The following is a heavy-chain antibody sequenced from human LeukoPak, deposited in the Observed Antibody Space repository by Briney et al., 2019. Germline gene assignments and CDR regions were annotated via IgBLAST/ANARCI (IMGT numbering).Heavy chain of an antibody. CDR1: GVTFTKSA. CDR3: AADSHYYDSSTYYYRGNDAFDI. V-gene: IGHV1-58*01. CDR2: IVVGSGKT. D-gene: IGHD3-22*01. Sequence: SVTVSFKSSGVTFTKSAVQWVRQARGQRGEGIGRIVVGSGKTNYAQKFQERVTITRDMPTSTAYMDLSSLRSEDTPLYYCAADSHYYDSSTYYYRGNDAFDIWGQGTMVTVSS. J-gene: IGHJ3*02.